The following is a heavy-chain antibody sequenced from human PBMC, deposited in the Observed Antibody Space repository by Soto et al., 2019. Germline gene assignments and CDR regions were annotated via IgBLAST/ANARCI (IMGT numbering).Heavy chain of an antibody. CDR3: AREGGSSSGFDY. J-gene: IGHJ4*02. V-gene: IGHV3-21*01. CDR2: ISSSSSYI. CDR1: GFTFSSYS. Sequence: GGSLRLSCAASGFTFSSYSMNWVRQAPGKGLEWVSSISSSSSYIYYADSVKGRFTISRDNAKNSLYLQMNSLRAEDTAVYYCAREGGSSSGFDYWGQGTLVTVSS. D-gene: IGHD6-6*01.